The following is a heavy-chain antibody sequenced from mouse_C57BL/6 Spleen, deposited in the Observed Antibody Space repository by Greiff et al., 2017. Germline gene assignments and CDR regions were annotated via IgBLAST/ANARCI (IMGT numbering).Heavy chain of an antibody. V-gene: IGHV1-55*01. CDR2: IYPGSGST. J-gene: IGHJ2*01. CDR3: ARWKIITVVVSDY. CDR1: GYTFTSYW. Sequence: QVQLQQPGAELVKPGASVKMSCKASGYTFTSYWITWVKQRPGQGLEWIGDIYPGSGSTNYNEKFKSKATLTVDTSSSTAYMQLSSLTSEDSAVYYCARWKIITVVVSDYWGQGTTLTVSS. D-gene: IGHD1-1*01.